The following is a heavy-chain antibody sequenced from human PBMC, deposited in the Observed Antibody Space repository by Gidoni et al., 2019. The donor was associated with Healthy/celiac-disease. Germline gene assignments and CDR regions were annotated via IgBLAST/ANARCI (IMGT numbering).Heavy chain of an antibody. V-gene: IGHV3-21*01. CDR1: GFTFSSYS. J-gene: IGHJ5*02. D-gene: IGHD1-26*01. CDR3: ARDGIVGATTYNWFDP. CDR2: ISSISSYI. Sequence: EVQLVESGGGLVKPGGSLSLSCAASGFTFSSYSMNWVRQAPGKGLEWVSSISSISSYIYYADSVKGRFTISRDNAKNSLYLQMNSLRAEDTAVYYCARDGIVGATTYNWFDPWGQGTLVTVSS.